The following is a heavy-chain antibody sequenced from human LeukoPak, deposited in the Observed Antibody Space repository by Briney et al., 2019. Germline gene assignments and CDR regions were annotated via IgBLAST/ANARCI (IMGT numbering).Heavy chain of an antibody. CDR3: AKDWIIAVAGHFDY. CDR2: ITGSGDST. J-gene: IGHJ4*02. D-gene: IGHD6-19*01. Sequence: GGSLRLSCAASGFTVSSNYMSWVRQAPGEGLEWVSGITGSGDSTNYADSVKGRFTISRDNSKNTLYLQMNSLRAEDTAVYYCAKDWIIAVAGHFDYWGQGALVTVSS. V-gene: IGHV3-23*01. CDR1: GFTVSSNY.